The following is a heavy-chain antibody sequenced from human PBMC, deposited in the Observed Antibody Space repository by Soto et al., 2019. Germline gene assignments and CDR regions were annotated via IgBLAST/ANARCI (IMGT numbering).Heavy chain of an antibody. Sequence: SETLSLTCTFSGGSLISGGYYWSWIRQHPGKGLEWIGYIYYSGTTYYNPSLKSRVSISVDTSNNQFSLKLTSVTAADTAVYYCARSPTYYLDYWGQGTLVTVSS. CDR3: ARSPTYYLDY. J-gene: IGHJ4*02. V-gene: IGHV4-31*03. D-gene: IGHD3-16*01. CDR2: IYYSGTT. CDR1: GGSLISGGYY.